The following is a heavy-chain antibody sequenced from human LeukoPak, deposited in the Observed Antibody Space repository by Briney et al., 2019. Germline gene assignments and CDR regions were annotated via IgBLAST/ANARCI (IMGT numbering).Heavy chain of an antibody. D-gene: IGHD5-18*01. CDR2: ISYDGSNK. CDR1: GFTFSSHG. V-gene: IGHV3-30*18. CDR3: AKGGYSYGSGYFDY. Sequence: GGSLRLSCAASGFTFSSHGLNWVRQAPGKGLEWVAVISYDGSNKYYADSVKGRFTISRDNSKNTLYLEMNSLRAEDTAVYYCAKGGYSYGSGYFDYWGQGTLVTVSS. J-gene: IGHJ4*02.